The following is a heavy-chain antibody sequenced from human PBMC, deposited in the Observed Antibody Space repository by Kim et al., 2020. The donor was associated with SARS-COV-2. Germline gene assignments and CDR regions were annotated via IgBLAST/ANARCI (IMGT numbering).Heavy chain of an antibody. CDR1: GGSISSSSYY. Sequence: SETLSLTCTVPGGSISSSSYYWGWIRQPPGKGLEWIGSIYYSGSTYYNSSLKSRVTISVDTSKNQFSLKLSSVTAADTAVYYCARHGHYDFWSGYYTAGYYYGMDVWGKGTTVTVSS. D-gene: IGHD3-3*01. CDR3: ARHGHYDFWSGYYTAGYYYGMDV. J-gene: IGHJ6*04. CDR2: IYYSGST. V-gene: IGHV4-39*01.